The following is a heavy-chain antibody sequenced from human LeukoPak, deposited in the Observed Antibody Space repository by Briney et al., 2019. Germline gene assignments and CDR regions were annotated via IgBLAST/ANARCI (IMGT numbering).Heavy chain of an antibody. V-gene: IGHV1-69*04. CDR1: GGTFSSYA. CDR2: IIPILGIA. CDR3: ASLDSSSWYSGDWFDP. Sequence: SVKVSCKASGGTFSSYAISWVRQAPGQVLEWMGRIIPILGIANYAQKFQGRVTITADKSTSTAYMELSSLRSEDTAVYYCASLDSSSWYSGDWFDPWGQGTLVTVSS. D-gene: IGHD6-13*01. J-gene: IGHJ5*02.